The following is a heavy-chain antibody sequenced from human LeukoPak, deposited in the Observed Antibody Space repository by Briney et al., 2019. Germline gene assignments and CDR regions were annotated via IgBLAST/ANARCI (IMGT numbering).Heavy chain of an antibody. CDR1: GYTFTSYG. CDR3: ARVNCGGDCYSGYYYYMDV. D-gene: IGHD2-21*02. V-gene: IGHV1-69*13. Sequence: SVKVSCKASGYTFTSYGISWVRQAPGQGLEWMGGIIPIFGTANYAQKFQGRVTITADESTSTAYMELSSLRSEDTAVYYCARVNCGGDCYSGYYYYMDVWGKGTTVTISS. CDR2: IIPIFGTA. J-gene: IGHJ6*03.